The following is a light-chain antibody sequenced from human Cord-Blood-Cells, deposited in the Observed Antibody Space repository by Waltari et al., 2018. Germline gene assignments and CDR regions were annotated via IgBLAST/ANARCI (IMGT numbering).Light chain of an antibody. Sequence: SYVLTQPPSVSVAPGKTARITCGGNNIGSKSVHGYQQKPGQAPVLVIYYDSDRPSGIPERFSGSNSGNTATLTISRVEAGDEADYYCQVWDSSSDHWVFCGGTKLTVL. J-gene: IGLJ3*02. CDR2: YDS. CDR1: NIGSKS. CDR3: QVWDSSSDHWV. V-gene: IGLV3-21*04.